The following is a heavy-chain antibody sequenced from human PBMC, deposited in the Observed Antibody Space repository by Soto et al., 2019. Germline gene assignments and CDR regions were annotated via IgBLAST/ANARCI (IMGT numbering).Heavy chain of an antibody. Sequence: SQTLSLTCAISGDSVSSNSAAWNWIRQSPSRGLEWLGRTYYRSKWDNDYAVSVKSRITINPDTSKNQFSLQPNSVTPEDTAVYYCARHLAPRGYFDYSGPGTLVTVSS. D-gene: IGHD6-6*01. CDR2: TYYRSKWDN. V-gene: IGHV6-1*01. CDR3: ARHLAPRGYFDY. CDR1: GDSVSSNSAA. J-gene: IGHJ4*02.